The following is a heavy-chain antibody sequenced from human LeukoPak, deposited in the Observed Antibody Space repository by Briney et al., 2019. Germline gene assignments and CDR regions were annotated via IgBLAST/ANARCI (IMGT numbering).Heavy chain of an antibody. D-gene: IGHD4-17*01. CDR1: GFTFTTSA. CDR2: IREGAGST. J-gene: IGHJ4*02. Sequence: QSGGSLRLSCAASGFTFTTSAMSWVRQAPGKGLEWVSTIREGAGSTYYADSAKGRFTISRDNSKNALFLQINSLRAEDTAVYYCAKIPTFFGDYTQDYWGQGTLVTVSS. CDR3: AKIPTFFGDYTQDY. V-gene: IGHV3-23*01.